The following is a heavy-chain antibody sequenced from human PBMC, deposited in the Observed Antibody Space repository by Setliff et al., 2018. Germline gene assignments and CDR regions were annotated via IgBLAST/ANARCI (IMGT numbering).Heavy chain of an antibody. V-gene: IGHV4-39*07. D-gene: IGHD3-10*01. CDR3: ARDRGVIDMVRGVIIPNWFDP. CDR1: GGSISSSSYY. CDR2: IYYSGST. Sequence: PSETLSLTCTVSGGSISSSSYYWGWIRQPPGKGLEWIGSIYYSGSTYYNPSLKSRVTISVGTSKNQFSLKLSSVTAADTAVYYCARDRGVIDMVRGVIIPNWFDPWGQGTLVTVSS. J-gene: IGHJ5*02.